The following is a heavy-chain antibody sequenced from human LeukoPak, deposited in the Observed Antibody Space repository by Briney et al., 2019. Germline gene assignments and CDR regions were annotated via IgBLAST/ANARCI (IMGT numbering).Heavy chain of an antibody. J-gene: IGHJ5*02. CDR3: ALYDFWSGYYRRGEFNNWFDP. CDR1: GGSISNYY. D-gene: IGHD3-3*01. CDR2: IYYSGST. Sequence: SETLSLTCTVSGGSISNYYWSWIRQPPGKGLEWIGYIYYSGSTYYNPSLKSRVTISVDTSKNQFSLKLSSVTAADTAVYYCALYDFWSGYYRRGEFNNWFDPWGQGTLVTVSS. V-gene: IGHV4-59*06.